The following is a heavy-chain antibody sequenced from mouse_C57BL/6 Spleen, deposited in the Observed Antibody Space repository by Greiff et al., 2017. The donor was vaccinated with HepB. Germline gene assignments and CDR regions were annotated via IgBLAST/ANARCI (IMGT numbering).Heavy chain of an antibody. D-gene: IGHD1-1*01. Sequence: ESGPELVKPGDSVKISCKASGYSFTGYFMNWVMQSHGKSLEWIGRINPYNGDTFYNQKFKGKATLTVDKSSSTAHMELRSLTSEDSAVYYCARYGDGYYAMDYWGQGTSVTVSS. CDR2: INPYNGDT. J-gene: IGHJ4*01. CDR3: ARYGDGYYAMDY. V-gene: IGHV1-20*01. CDR1: GYSFTGYF.